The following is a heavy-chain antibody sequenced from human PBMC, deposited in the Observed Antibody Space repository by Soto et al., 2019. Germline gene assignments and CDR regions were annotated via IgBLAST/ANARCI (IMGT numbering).Heavy chain of an antibody. D-gene: IGHD1-1*01. CDR2: ISAHNGNT. Sequence: QVHLVQSGAEVKKPGASVKVSCKASGYTFTSYGITWVRKAPGQGLEWMGWISAHNGNTDYAQKLQGRVIVTRDTSTSTAYMELSSLISDYTAVYYCARGRYGDYWGQGALVTVSS. CDR3: ARGRYGDY. CDR1: GYTFTSYG. V-gene: IGHV1-18*01. J-gene: IGHJ4*02.